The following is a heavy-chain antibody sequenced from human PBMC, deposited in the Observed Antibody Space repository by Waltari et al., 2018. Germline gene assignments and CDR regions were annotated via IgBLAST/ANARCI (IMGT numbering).Heavy chain of an antibody. V-gene: IGHV3-74*01. J-gene: IGHJ3*01. Sequence: EMQLVVSGGGLVQPGGSMRLSCAASGFTFSGDWMHWVRKAPGKGLVWVSRINSVGSTTNYADSVKGRFTISRDNAKNTLYLQMNSLRAEDTAVYFCARRREYSGTYYAFDVWGQGTMVIVSS. D-gene: IGHD3-10*01. CDR3: ARRREYSGTYYAFDV. CDR1: GFTFSGDW. CDR2: INSVGSTT.